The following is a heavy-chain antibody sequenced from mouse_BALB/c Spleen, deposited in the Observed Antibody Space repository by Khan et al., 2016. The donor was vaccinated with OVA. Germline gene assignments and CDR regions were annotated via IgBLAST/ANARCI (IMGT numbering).Heavy chain of an antibody. D-gene: IGHD2-2*01. CDR2: IFPGSVST. CDR3: ARGGYGGFAY. Sequence: QVQLQQSGGDLMKPGASVKISCKATGYTFSSYWIEWVKQRPGHGLEWIGQIFPGSVSTTYNEKFKGKAPFTADTSSNTAYMQLSSLTSEDSAVYYCARGGYGGFAYWGQGTLVTVSA. J-gene: IGHJ3*01. CDR1: GYTFSSYW. V-gene: IGHV1-9*01.